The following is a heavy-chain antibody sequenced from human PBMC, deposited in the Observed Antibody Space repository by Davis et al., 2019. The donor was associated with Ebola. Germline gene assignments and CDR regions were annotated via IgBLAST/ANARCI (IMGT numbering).Heavy chain of an antibody. D-gene: IGHD3-3*02. Sequence: MPSETLSLTCTVSGGSINNYYWSWIRQPPGKGLEWIGEINHSGSTNYNPSLKSRVTISVDTSKNQFSLKLSSVTAADTAVYYCAIFGVVIDYWGQGTLVTVSS. CDR3: AIFGVVIDY. J-gene: IGHJ4*02. V-gene: IGHV4-34*01. CDR2: INHSGST. CDR1: GGSINNYY.